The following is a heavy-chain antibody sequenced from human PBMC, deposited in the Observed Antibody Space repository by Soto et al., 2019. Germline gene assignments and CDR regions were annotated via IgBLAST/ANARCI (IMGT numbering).Heavy chain of an antibody. V-gene: IGHV3-30*18. CDR2: ISYDGSNK. CDR3: AKAQYYYGMDV. J-gene: IGHJ6*02. Sequence: WGSLRLSCAASGFTFSSYGMHWVRQAPGKGLEWVAVISYDGSNKYYADSVKGRFTISRDNSKNTLYLQMNSLRAEDTAVYYCAKAQYYYGMDVWGQGTTVTVS. CDR1: GFTFSSYG.